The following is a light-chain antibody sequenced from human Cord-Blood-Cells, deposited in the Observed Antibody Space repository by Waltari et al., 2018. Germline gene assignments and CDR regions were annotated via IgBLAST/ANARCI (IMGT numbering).Light chain of an antibody. CDR1: QSISSY. CDR3: QQSYSTPYS. V-gene: IGKV1-39*01. Sequence: DIQMAQSPSSLSASVVDRDTITCRASQSISSYLNWYQQKPAKAPKLLIYAASSLQSGVPSRFSGSGSGTDFTLTISSLQPDDFATYYCQQSYSTPYSFGQGTKLEIK. CDR2: AAS. J-gene: IGKJ2*03.